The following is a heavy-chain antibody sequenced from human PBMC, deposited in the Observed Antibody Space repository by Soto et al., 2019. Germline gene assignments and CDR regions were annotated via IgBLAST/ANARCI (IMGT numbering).Heavy chain of an antibody. V-gene: IGHV3-7*05. Sequence: EVQLEESGGDLVQPGGSLRLSCAASGFTLSAYWMTWVRQAPGKGLEWVANINRDGSKKSYLYSVGGRFTISRDNVGNSLYLQMDSLRADDTALYYCARDVSPGSSSLYLDAFDIWGQGTMVTVSS. D-gene: IGHD6-13*01. J-gene: IGHJ3*02. CDR3: ARDVSPGSSSLYLDAFDI. CDR1: GFTLSAYW. CDR2: INRDGSKK.